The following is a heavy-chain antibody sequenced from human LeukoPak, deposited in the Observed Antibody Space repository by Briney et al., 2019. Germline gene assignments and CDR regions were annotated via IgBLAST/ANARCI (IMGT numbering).Heavy chain of an antibody. CDR1: GGSISSYY. Sequence: SETLSLTCTVSGGSISSYYWSWIRLPPGKGLEWIGYLSKSGNTNYSPSLKSRVTIFGDTSKNQFFLKLSSVTAADTAVYYCARARYVNSFYAFDTWGQGTLVTVSS. V-gene: IGHV4-59*01. CDR2: LSKSGNT. D-gene: IGHD3-9*01. CDR3: ARARYVNSFYAFDT. J-gene: IGHJ3*02.